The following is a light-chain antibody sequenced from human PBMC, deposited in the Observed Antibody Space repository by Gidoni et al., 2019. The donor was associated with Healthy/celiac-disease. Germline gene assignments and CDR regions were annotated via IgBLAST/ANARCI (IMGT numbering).Light chain of an antibody. V-gene: IGKV1-39*01. CDR3: QQSYSTPLT. J-gene: IGKJ4*01. Sequence: DIQMTQSPSSLSASVGDRVTITCRASQSISSYLNWYQQKQGNAPKLLIYAASSLQSGVPSRCSGSGSGTDFTLTSSSLQPEDFATYYWQQSYSTPLTFXGXTKVEIK. CDR2: AAS. CDR1: QSISSY.